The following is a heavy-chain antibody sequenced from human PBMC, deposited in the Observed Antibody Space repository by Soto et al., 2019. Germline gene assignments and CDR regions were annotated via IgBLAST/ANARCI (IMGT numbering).Heavy chain of an antibody. CDR2: INPDGSEK. CDR1: GFTFRNYW. V-gene: IGHV3-7*01. Sequence: EVQLVESGGGLVQPGGSLRLSCAASGFTFRNYWMTWVRQAQGKGLEWVANINPDGSEKYYVDSVKGRFTTSRDNVKNSLYLQMNSLRAEDTALYYCVRARIDLWGRGTLVTVSS. CDR3: VRARIDL. J-gene: IGHJ2*01.